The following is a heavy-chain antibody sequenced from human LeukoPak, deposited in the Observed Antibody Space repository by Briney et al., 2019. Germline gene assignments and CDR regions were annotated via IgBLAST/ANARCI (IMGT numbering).Heavy chain of an antibody. CDR3: AKGPDSSGYYYYVDY. CDR1: GFTFSSYA. V-gene: IGHV3-23*01. CDR2: ISDSGAGT. D-gene: IGHD3-22*01. Sequence: GGSLRLSCAASGFTFSSYAMSWVRQAPGKGLEWVSSISDSGAGTYYTDSVKGRFTISRDNSKNTLYLQMNTLSAEDTAVYYCAKGPDSSGYYYYVDYWGRGTLVTVSS. J-gene: IGHJ4*02.